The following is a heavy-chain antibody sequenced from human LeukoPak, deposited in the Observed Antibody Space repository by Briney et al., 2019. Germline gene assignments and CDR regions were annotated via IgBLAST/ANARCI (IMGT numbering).Heavy chain of an antibody. CDR3: AREGYYGSGSPPSLYFDY. V-gene: IGHV3-30-3*01. CDR2: TSSDLNVK. J-gene: IGHJ4*02. Sequence: GGSLRLSCAASGFTFRNYVIHWVRQAPGKGLEWVAVTSSDLNVKLYADSVKGRFTISRDNSRSTLYLQMSSLRPEDTAIYYCAREGYYGSGSPPSLYFDYWGQGTLVTVSS. D-gene: IGHD3-10*01. CDR1: GFTFRNYV.